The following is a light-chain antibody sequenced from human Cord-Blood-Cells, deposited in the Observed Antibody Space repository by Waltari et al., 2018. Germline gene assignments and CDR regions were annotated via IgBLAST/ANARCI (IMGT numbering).Light chain of an antibody. CDR2: KDS. V-gene: IGLV3-25*03. CDR3: QSADSSGTYYV. J-gene: IGLJ1*01. CDR1: ALPTQY. Sequence: SYELTQPPSVSVSPGQTARITCSGDALPTQYAYWYQQKPGQAPVLVLYKDSERPSGIPERFSGSSSGTTVTLTISGVQAEDEADYYCQSADSSGTYYVFGTGTKVTVL.